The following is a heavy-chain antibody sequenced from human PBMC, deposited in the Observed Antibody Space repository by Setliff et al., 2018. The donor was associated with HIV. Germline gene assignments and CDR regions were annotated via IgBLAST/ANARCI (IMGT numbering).Heavy chain of an antibody. V-gene: IGHV1-69*13. J-gene: IGHJ3*02. CDR3: ASPGRRSSGAFDI. CDR1: GGTFSNYG. D-gene: IGHD3-22*01. CDR2: IIPIFGTA. Sequence: GASVKVSCKAYGGTFSNYGISWVRQAPGQGLEWMGGIIPIFGTANYAQKFQGRVTITADASTSTAYMELSSLSSEDTAVYYCASPGRRSSGAFDIWGQGTMVTVSS.